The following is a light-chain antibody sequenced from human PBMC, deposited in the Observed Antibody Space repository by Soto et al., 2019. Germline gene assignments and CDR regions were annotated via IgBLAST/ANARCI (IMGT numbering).Light chain of an antibody. CDR1: QGIRND. V-gene: IGKV1-6*01. CDR3: QQLFDSPIT. Sequence: AVQMTQSPSSLSASVGDRVTITFRASQGIRNDLGWYQQKPGKAPKLLIYAASSLQSGVPSRFSGSGSGTDFTLTISSLQPEDFATYYCQQLFDSPITFGQGTRLAIK. J-gene: IGKJ5*01. CDR2: AAS.